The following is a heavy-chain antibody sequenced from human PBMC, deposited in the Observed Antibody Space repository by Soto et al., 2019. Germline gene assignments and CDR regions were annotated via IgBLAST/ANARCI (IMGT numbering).Heavy chain of an antibody. V-gene: IGHV1-2*02. CDR3: ARALLLGTPHVFDS. J-gene: IGHJ3*02. CDR1: RYPLPGYY. D-gene: IGHD3-22*01. Sequence: TVKVSCKASRYPLPGYYINCVRQAPGQGLEWMGLINPNSGGTNYEQKFQGRVTMTRDTSISTAYMELSRLRSDDTAVYYCARALLLGTPHVFDSWGQGTMVTVSS. CDR2: INPNSGGT.